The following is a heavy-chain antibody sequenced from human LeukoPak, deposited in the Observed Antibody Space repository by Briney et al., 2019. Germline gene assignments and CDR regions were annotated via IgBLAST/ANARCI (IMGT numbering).Heavy chain of an antibody. CDR3: ARALYYYGSGENWFDP. V-gene: IGHV3-48*01. D-gene: IGHD3-10*01. CDR1: GFTFSSYS. CDR2: ISSSSSTI. J-gene: IGHJ5*02. Sequence: GGSLRLSCAASGFTFSSYSMNWVRQAPGKGLEGVSYISSSSSTIYYADSVKGRFTISRDNAKNSLYLQMNSLRAEDTTVYYCARALYYYGSGENWFDPWGQGTLVTVSS.